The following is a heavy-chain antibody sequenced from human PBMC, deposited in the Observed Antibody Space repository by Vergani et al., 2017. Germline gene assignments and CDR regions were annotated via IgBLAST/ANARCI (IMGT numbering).Heavy chain of an antibody. Sequence: VQLVESGGGLVKPGGSLRLSCAASGFSFSDFSMSWVRQAPGKGLEWVAFIGSSGPYINYADSVKGRFTISRDNSKNTLYLQMNSLRAEDTAVYYCAKIAAAGEVFDYWGQGTLVTVSS. D-gene: IGHD6-13*01. CDR2: IGSSGPYI. J-gene: IGHJ4*02. V-gene: IGHV3-21*04. CDR3: AKIAAAGEVFDY. CDR1: GFSFSDFS.